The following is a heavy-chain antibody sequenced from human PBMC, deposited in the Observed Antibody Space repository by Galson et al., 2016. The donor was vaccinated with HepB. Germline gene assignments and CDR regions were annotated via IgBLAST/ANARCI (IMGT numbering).Heavy chain of an antibody. J-gene: IGHJ6*02. CDR3: AKVARGRIPAAGVDYYYYYALDV. Sequence: SLRLSCAASGFSFDDYAMHWVRQVPGKGLEWVSLITGAGASTYYADSVKGRFTISKDNSKNSLYLQMNSLRTEDSALYYCAKVARGRIPAAGVDYYYYYALDVWGQGTTVIVSS. CDR2: ITGAGAST. CDR1: GFSFDDYA. D-gene: IGHD6-13*01. V-gene: IGHV3-43*02.